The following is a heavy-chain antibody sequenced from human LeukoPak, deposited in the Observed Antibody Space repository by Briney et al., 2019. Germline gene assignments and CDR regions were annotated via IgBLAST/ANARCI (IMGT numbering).Heavy chain of an antibody. J-gene: IGHJ4*02. CDR2: INPNSGGT. V-gene: IGHV1-2*02. Sequence: GASVKVSCMASGYTFTGYYMHWVRQAPGQGLEWMGWINPNSGGTNYAQKFQGRVTMTRDTSISTAYMELSSLRSDDTAVYYCAREATFYYGSGADYWGQGALVTVSS. CDR1: GYTFTGYY. D-gene: IGHD3-10*01. CDR3: AREATFYYGSGADY.